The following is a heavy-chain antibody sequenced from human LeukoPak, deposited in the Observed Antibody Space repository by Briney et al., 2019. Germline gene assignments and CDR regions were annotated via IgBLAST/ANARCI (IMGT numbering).Heavy chain of an antibody. CDR3: ARGGLPFDY. V-gene: IGHV4-30-2*01. J-gene: IGHJ4*02. D-gene: IGHD3/OR15-3a*01. CDR2: IYHSGST. Sequence: SQTLSLTCAVSGGSISSGGHSWSWIRQPPGKGLEWIGYIYHSGSTYYNPSLKSRVTISVDRSKNQFSLKLSSVTAADTAVYYCARGGLPFDYWGQGTLVTVSS. CDR1: GGSISSGGHS.